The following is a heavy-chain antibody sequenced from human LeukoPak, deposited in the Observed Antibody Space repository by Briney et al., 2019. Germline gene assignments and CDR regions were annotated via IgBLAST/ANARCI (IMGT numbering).Heavy chain of an antibody. CDR3: ARRGDYSGYDTQYYYYMDV. J-gene: IGHJ6*03. CDR2: IIPILGTA. CDR1: GYTFTGYY. V-gene: IGHV1-69*10. D-gene: IGHD5-12*01. Sequence: SVKVSCRASGYTFTGYYMHWVRQAPGQGLEWMGGIIPILGTANYAQKFQGRVTITADKSTSTAYMELSSLRSEDTAVYYCARRGDYSGYDTQYYYYMDVWGKGTTVTVSS.